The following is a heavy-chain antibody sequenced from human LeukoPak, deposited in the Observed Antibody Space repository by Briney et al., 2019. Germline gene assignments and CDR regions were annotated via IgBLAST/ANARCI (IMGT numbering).Heavy chain of an antibody. D-gene: IGHD1-26*01. CDR2: IYSGGST. V-gene: IGHV3-66*02. Sequence: GGSLRLSCAASGFTFDDYDMSWVRQAPGKGLEWVSVIYSGGSTYYADSVKGRFTISRDNSKNTLYLQMNSLRAEDTAVYYCARDRVGAIDYWGQGTLVTVSS. CDR1: GFTFDDYD. J-gene: IGHJ4*02. CDR3: ARDRVGAIDY.